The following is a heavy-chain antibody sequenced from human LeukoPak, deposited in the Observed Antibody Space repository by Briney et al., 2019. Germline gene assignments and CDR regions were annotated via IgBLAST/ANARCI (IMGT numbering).Heavy chain of an antibody. CDR2: IYYSGST. CDR3: ARHEGSLDAFDI. Sequence: SETLSLTCTVSGGSISSYYWSWIRRPPGKGLEWIGYIYYSGSTNYNPSLKSRVTISVDTSKNQFSLKLSSVTAADTAVYYCARHEGSLDAFDIWGQGTMVTVSS. CDR1: GGSISSYY. D-gene: IGHD1-26*01. J-gene: IGHJ3*02. V-gene: IGHV4-59*08.